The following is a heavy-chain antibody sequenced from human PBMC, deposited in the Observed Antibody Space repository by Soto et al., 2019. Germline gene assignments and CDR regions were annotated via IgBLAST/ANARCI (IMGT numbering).Heavy chain of an antibody. CDR3: AHRGYGDYPRDNWFDP. V-gene: IGHV2-5*01. Sequence: QITLKESGPTLVKPTQTLTLTCSFSGFSLSTGGRGVGWIRQPPGKALEWLALIYWNDDERYSPSLKNRVTITKDAYKNQVVLTTPNMEPVDTATYYCAHRGYGDYPRDNWFDPWGQGTLVTVSS. CDR2: IYWNDDE. D-gene: IGHD4-17*01. J-gene: IGHJ5*02. CDR1: GFSLSTGGRG.